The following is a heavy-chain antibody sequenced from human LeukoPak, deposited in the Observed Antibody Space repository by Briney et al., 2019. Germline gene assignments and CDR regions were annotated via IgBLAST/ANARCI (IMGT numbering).Heavy chain of an antibody. J-gene: IGHJ1*01. D-gene: IGHD3-22*01. CDR1: GGSISSYY. CDR3: ARRRYYDGSGYLE. Sequence: SETLSLTCTVSGGSISSYYWSWIRQPPGKGLEWIGTIYYSGRTYYSPSLKSRVTMSVDPSNNQFSLNLRSVTAADTAVYYCARRRYYDGSGYLEWGQGTLLSVSS. CDR2: IYYSGRT. V-gene: IGHV4-59*04.